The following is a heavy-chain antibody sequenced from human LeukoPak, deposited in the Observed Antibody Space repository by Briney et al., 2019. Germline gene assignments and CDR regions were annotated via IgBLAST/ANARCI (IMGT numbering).Heavy chain of an antibody. CDR2: IYYSGST. CDR3: ARESLWQHLPRGWFDP. V-gene: IGHV4-39*07. Sequence: NTSETLSLTCTVSGGSISSSSYYWGWIRQPPGKGLEGIGSIYYSGSTYYNPSLKSRVTISLHTSKRHFSLKLSSVTAADTAVHYCARESLWQHLPRGWFDPWGQGTLVTVSS. D-gene: IGHD6-13*01. CDR1: GGSISSSSYY. J-gene: IGHJ5*02.